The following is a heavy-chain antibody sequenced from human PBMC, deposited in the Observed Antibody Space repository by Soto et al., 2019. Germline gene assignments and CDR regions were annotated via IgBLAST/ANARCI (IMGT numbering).Heavy chain of an antibody. CDR2: IYYTGTT. D-gene: IGHD3-22*01. J-gene: IGHJ4*02. CDR3: ARLGGYYQASDS. V-gene: IGHV4-59*08. CDR1: GGSIRDYY. Sequence: PSETLSLTCTVSGGSIRDYYWGWIRQSPGKGLEWIGYIYYTGTTKYNPSLKSRVTISVESSKNQFSLKLDSVTAADTAVYYCARLGGYYQASDSWGQGTLVTVSS.